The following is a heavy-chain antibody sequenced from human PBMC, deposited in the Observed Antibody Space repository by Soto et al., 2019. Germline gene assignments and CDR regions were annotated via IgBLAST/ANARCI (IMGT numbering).Heavy chain of an antibody. Sequence: GGSLRLSCAASGFTFSSYGMHWVRQAPGKGLEWVAVISYDGSNKYYADSVKGRFTISRDNSKNTLYLQMNSLRAEATAVYYCAKDYHKYYYYGMDVWGQGTTVTVSS. CDR2: ISYDGSNK. V-gene: IGHV3-30*18. CDR3: AKDYHKYYYYGMDV. CDR1: GFTFSSYG. J-gene: IGHJ6*02.